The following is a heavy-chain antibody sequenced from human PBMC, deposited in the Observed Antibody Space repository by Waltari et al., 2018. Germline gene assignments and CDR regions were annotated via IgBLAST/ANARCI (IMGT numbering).Heavy chain of an antibody. V-gene: IGHV1-8*02. CDR1: GGTFSSYD. Sequence: QVQLVQSGAEVKKPGSSVKVSCKASGGTFSSYDINWVRQATGHGLEWMGWMNPKSGNTGYAQKFQGRVTMNRNTSISTAYMELSSLRSEDTAVYYCAVSSRGYWGQGTLVTVSS. D-gene: IGHD6-13*01. CDR2: MNPKSGNT. CDR3: AVSSRGY. J-gene: IGHJ4*02.